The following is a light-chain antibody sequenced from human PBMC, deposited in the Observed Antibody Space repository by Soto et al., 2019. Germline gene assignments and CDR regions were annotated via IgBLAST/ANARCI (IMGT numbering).Light chain of an antibody. CDR2: GAS. CDR3: QLYHILLPLT. Sequence: AALGMSVGHRGSRTSKTSQSVSSNLAWYQQKPGQAPRLLIYGASTRATGVPARSSGSGSGTEFPLTFICLQAEAFALYYRQLYHILLPLTFAGGTKVDIK. CDR1: QSVSSN. J-gene: IGKJ4*01. V-gene: IGKV3-15*01.